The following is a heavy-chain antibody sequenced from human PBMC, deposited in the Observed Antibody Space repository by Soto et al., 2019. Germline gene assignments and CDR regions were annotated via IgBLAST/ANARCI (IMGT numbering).Heavy chain of an antibody. CDR2: ISSSSSYI. Sequence: EVQLVESGGGLVKPGGSLRLSCAASGFTFSSYSMNWVRQAPGKGLEWVSSISSSSSYIYYADSVKGRFTISRDNAKNSLDLEMNSLRAGDTAVYYCARDQPGYSYGYGLGYWGQGTLVTVSS. J-gene: IGHJ4*02. CDR1: GFTFSSYS. V-gene: IGHV3-21*01. D-gene: IGHD5-18*01. CDR3: ARDQPGYSYGYGLGY.